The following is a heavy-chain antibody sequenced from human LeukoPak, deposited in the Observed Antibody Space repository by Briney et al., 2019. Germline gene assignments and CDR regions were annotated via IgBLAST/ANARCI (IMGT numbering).Heavy chain of an antibody. CDR3: ARGHFTYYFDY. CDR2: IYTSGST. D-gene: IGHD3-3*02. J-gene: IGHJ4*02. V-gene: IGHV4-61*02. Sequence: SETLSLTCTVSGGSISSSSYYWGWIRQPPGKGLEWIGRIYTSGSTNYNPSLKSRVTISVDTSKNQFSLKLSSVTAADTAVYYCARGHFTYYFDYWGQGTLVTVSS. CDR1: GGSISSSSYY.